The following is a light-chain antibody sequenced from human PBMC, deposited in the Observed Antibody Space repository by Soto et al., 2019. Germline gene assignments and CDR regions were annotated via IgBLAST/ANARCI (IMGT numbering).Light chain of an antibody. V-gene: IGLV4-69*01. CDR3: QTWGSGIHYV. CDR2: LNSDGSH. Sequence: QPVLTQSPSASASLGASVKLTCTLSSGHSSYAIAWHQQQPEKGPRYLMKLNSDGSHSEGDGIPDRFSGSSSGAERYLTISSLQSEDEADYYCQTWGSGIHYVFGTGTKLT. CDR1: SGHSSYA. J-gene: IGLJ1*01.